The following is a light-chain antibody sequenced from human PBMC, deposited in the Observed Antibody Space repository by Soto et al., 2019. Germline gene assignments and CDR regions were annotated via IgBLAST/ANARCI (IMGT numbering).Light chain of an antibody. CDR2: KAS. Sequence: DIQMTQSPSTLSASVGDRVTITCRASQNGNNFLAWYQQKPGKAPKLLVHKASNLESGGPSRFRRSGSGTVFSLTISSLQPDDFATYYCQQYNSYWTFGQGTKVEIK. CDR3: QQYNSYWT. CDR1: QNGNNF. J-gene: IGKJ1*01. V-gene: IGKV1-5*03.